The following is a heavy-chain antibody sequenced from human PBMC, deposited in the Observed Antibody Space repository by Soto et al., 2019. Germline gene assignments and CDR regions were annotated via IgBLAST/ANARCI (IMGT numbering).Heavy chain of an antibody. CDR3: ARVAGVPARPLGYYYYYGMDV. CDR2: ISYDGSNK. Sequence: QVQLVESGGGVVQPGRSLRLSCAASGFTFRTYDMHWVRQAPGKGLEWVAVISYDGSNKFYADSVKGRFTISRDNSKNTLYLQMNSLRGEDTAVYYCARVAGVPARPLGYYYYYGMDVWGQGTTVTVSS. V-gene: IGHV3-30*03. D-gene: IGHD6-6*01. CDR1: GFTFRTYD. J-gene: IGHJ6*02.